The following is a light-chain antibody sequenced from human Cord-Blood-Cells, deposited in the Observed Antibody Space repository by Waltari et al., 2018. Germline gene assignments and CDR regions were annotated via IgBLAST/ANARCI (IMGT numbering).Light chain of an antibody. CDR1: NCDVGGYNY. V-gene: IGLV2-8*01. CDR3: SSYAGSNNLV. CDR2: EVS. Sequence: QSALTQPPSASGSPGQSATISCTGTNCDVGGYNYVSWYQQHPGKAPKRMIYEVSKRPSGVPDRFSGSKSGNTASLTVSGLQAEDEADYYCSSYAGSNNLVFGGGTKLTVL. J-gene: IGLJ2*01.